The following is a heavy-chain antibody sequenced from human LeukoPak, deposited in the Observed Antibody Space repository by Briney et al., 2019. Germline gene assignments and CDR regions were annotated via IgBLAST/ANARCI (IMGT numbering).Heavy chain of an antibody. Sequence: GGSLRLSCAVSGFTFSNFWMSWVRQAPGRGLEWVANIHPEGNEKYHVESVKGRFTISRDNAKNSLFLQMNSLRAEDTAVYYCARDCSGGSCYDAFDIWGQGTMVTVSS. J-gene: IGHJ3*02. D-gene: IGHD2-15*01. V-gene: IGHV3-7*01. CDR3: ARDCSGGSCYDAFDI. CDR2: IHPEGNEK. CDR1: GFTFSNFW.